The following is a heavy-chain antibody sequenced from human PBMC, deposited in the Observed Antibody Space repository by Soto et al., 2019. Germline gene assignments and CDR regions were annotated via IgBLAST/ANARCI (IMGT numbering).Heavy chain of an antibody. CDR2: IHYSGST. J-gene: IGHJ6*02. D-gene: IGHD3-10*01. CDR1: RASMSNSF. CDR3: ARDIGYGSGSYYSPYYYYGMDV. Sequence: SETLSLTCTVSRASMSNSFWSWVRQPPGKGLEWIGCIHYSGSTNYNPSLKSRVTISVDTSKNQFSLKLSSVTAADTAVYYCARDIGYGSGSYYSPYYYYGMDVWGQGTTVTVSS. V-gene: IGHV4-59*12.